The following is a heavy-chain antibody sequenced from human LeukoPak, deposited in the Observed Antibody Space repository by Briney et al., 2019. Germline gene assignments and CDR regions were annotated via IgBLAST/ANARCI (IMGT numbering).Heavy chain of an antibody. CDR1: GFTFSSYW. J-gene: IGHJ3*02. Sequence: GGSLRLSCAASGFTFSSYWMHWVRQAPGKGLVWVSRINSDGSSTSYADSVKGRFTISRDNAKNTLYLQMSSLRAEDTAVYYCAREGVRGSYSNDAFDIWGQGTMVTVSS. CDR2: INSDGSST. D-gene: IGHD1-26*01. CDR3: AREGVRGSYSNDAFDI. V-gene: IGHV3-74*01.